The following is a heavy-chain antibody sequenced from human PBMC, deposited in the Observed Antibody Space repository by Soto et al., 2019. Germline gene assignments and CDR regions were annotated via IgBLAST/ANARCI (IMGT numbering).Heavy chain of an antibody. D-gene: IGHD6-19*01. V-gene: IGHV4-59*08. Sequence: QVQLQESGPGLVKPSETLSLTCTVSGGSISSYYWSWIRQPPGKGLEWIGYIYYSGSTNYNPSLKSRVTISVDTSKNQFSLKLSSVTAADTAVYYCAGHSIAVADTGFDYWGQGTLVTVSS. CDR3: AGHSIAVADTGFDY. CDR2: IYYSGST. CDR1: GGSISSYY. J-gene: IGHJ4*02.